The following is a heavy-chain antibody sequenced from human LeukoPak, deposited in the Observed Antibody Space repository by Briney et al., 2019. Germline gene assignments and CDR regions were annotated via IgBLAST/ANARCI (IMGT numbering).Heavy chain of an antibody. CDR3: ARIASSGAFDI. CDR1: GFTFSSYW. J-gene: IGHJ3*02. D-gene: IGHD2-21*01. V-gene: IGHV3-74*01. CDR2: INSDGSST. Sequence: GGSLRLSCAASGFTFSSYWMHWVRQGPGKGLVWVSRINSDGSSTSYADSVKGRFTISRDNAKNTLYLQMNSLRAEDTAVYYCARIASSGAFDIWGQGTMVTVSS.